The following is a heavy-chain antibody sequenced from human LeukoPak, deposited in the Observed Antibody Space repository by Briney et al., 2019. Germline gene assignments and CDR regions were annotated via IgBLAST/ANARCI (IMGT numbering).Heavy chain of an antibody. D-gene: IGHD1-7*01. Sequence: SVKVSCKASGGTFSSYAISWVRQAPGQGLEWMGGIIPIFGTANYAQKFQGRVTITADESTSTAYMELSSLRSDDTAVYYCARSPPIWNYVDYFDYWGQGVLVSVSS. CDR2: IIPIFGTA. J-gene: IGHJ4*02. V-gene: IGHV1-69*01. CDR3: ARSPPIWNYVDYFDY. CDR1: GGTFSSYA.